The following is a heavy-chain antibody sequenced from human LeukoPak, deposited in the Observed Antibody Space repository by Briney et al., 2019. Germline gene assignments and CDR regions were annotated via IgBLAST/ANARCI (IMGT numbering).Heavy chain of an antibody. Sequence: SETLSLTCTVSKGSISNDYWSWIRQPPGKGLEWIGYIYHNGKTNYNPSLNSRLTISLDTPKLQFSLELSSVTTADTAVYFCARASEGIGFFDFWGPGLLVTVSS. CDR2: IYHNGKT. D-gene: IGHD2-21*01. CDR3: ARASEGIGFFDF. V-gene: IGHV4-59*01. CDR1: KGSISNDY. J-gene: IGHJ4*02.